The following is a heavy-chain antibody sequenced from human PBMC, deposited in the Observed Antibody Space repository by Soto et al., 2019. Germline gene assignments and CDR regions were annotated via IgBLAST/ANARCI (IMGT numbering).Heavy chain of an antibody. CDR2: IDWDDDK. Sequence: SGPTLLNPTQTLTLACTFSWFSLSTSGMCVSLIRQPPGKALEWLALIDWDDDKYYSTSLKTRLTISKDTSKNQVVLTMTNMDPVDTATYYCARDRRYYGSGSYYRVMGIWGQGTMVTVSS. J-gene: IGHJ3*02. CDR3: ARDRRYYGSGSYYRVMGI. V-gene: IGHV2-70*01. CDR1: WFSLSTSGMC. D-gene: IGHD3-10*01.